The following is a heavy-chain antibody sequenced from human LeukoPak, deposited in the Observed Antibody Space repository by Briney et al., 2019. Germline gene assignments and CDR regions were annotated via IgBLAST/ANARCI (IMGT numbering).Heavy chain of an antibody. J-gene: IGHJ4*02. CDR3: AREVPQFDY. CDR2: ISSSGSTI. V-gene: IGHV3-48*03. Sequence: GGSLRLFCAASGFTFSSYEMNWVRQAPGKGLEWVSYISSSGSTIYYADSVKGRFTISRDNAKNSLYLQMNSLRAEDTAVYYCAREVPQFDYWGQGTLVTVSS. CDR1: GFTFSSYE.